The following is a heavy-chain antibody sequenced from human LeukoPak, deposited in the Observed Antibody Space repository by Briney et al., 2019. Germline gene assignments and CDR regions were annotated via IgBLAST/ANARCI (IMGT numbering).Heavy chain of an antibody. V-gene: IGHV5-51*01. Sequence: GESLKISCKGSGYSFTSYWIGWVRQVPGKGLEWMGIIYPGDSDTRYSPSFQGQVTISADKSISTAYLQWSSLKASDTAMYYCARGRVRFLEWLLSYYFDYWGQGTLVTVSS. J-gene: IGHJ4*02. CDR2: IYPGDSDT. CDR1: GYSFTSYW. CDR3: ARGRVRFLEWLLSYYFDY. D-gene: IGHD3-3*01.